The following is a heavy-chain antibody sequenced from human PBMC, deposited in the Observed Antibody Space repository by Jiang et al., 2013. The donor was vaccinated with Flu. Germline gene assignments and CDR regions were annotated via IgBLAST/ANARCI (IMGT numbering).Heavy chain of an antibody. D-gene: IGHD3-10*01. CDR1: GYSFASYW. Sequence: LRISCKGSGYSFASYWISWIRQMPGKGLEWMGRIDPSDSYINYSPSFQGHVTISVDKSINTAYLQWSNLKASDTAMYYCARRGYVVRGEWERSDYWGQGTLVTVSS. V-gene: IGHV5-10-1*01. CDR3: ARRGYVVRGEWERSDY. J-gene: IGHJ4*02. CDR2: IDPSDSYI.